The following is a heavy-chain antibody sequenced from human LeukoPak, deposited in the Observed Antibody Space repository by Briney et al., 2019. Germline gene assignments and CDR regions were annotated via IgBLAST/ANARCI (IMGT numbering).Heavy chain of an antibody. CDR1: GYTFTSYD. CDR2: MNPNSGNT. J-gene: IGHJ6*03. CDR3: ALRGYSYGSPYYYYYYMDV. D-gene: IGHD5-18*01. Sequence: ASLKVSCKASGYTFTSYDINWVRQATGQGLEWMGWMNPNSGNTGYAQKFQGRVTMTRNTSISTAYMELSSLRSEDTAVYYCALRGYSYGSPYYYYYYMDVWGKGTTVTVSS. V-gene: IGHV1-8*01.